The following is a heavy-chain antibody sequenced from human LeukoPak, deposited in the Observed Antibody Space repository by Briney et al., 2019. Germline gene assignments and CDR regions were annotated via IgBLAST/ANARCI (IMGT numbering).Heavy chain of an antibody. CDR3: ARDMLAVPSNWYDP. Sequence: ASVTESCTASGYTFTSYYIHWVRQAPGQGLEWMGIINPAGGSTTYAQKFQGSRLTLTRDTSTSTVYMDLRSLRSEDTAVYFCARDMLAVPSNWYDPWGQGTLVTVSS. CDR1: GYTFTSYY. CDR2: INPAGGST. D-gene: IGHD2-8*01. J-gene: IGHJ5*02. V-gene: IGHV1-46*01.